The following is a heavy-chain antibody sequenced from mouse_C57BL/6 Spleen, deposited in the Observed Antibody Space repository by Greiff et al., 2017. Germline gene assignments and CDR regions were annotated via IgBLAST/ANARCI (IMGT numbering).Heavy chain of an antibody. Sequence: EVKLVESGGGLVKPGGSLKLSCAASGFTFSSYTMSWVRQTPEKRLEWVATISGGGGNTYYPDSVKGRFTISRDNAKNTLFLHRSSLMSEDTALYNCARHEATVVGDWYFDVWGTGTTVTVSS. V-gene: IGHV5-9*01. CDR1: GFTFSSYT. J-gene: IGHJ1*03. D-gene: IGHD1-1*01. CDR2: ISGGGGNT. CDR3: ARHEATVVGDWYFDV.